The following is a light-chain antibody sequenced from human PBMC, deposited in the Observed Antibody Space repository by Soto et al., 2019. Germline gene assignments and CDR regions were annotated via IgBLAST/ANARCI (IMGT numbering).Light chain of an antibody. V-gene: IGKV3-20*01. CDR2: GAS. J-gene: IGKJ2*01. Sequence: EIVLTQSPGTPSLSPGERATLSCRASQSVSSSYLAWYQQKPGQPPRLLIYGASSRATGIPDRFSGSGSGTAFTHTISRLEREDFAVYYCQQYGRSPPMYTFGQGTRLEIK. CDR3: QQYGRSPPMYT. CDR1: QSVSSSY.